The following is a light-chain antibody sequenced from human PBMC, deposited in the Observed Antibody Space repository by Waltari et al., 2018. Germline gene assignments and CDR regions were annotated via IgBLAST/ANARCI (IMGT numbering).Light chain of an antibody. CDR2: GAS. J-gene: IGKJ1*01. V-gene: IGKV3-20*01. CDR3: QHYVRLPVT. Sequence: EIVFPQSPGTMSLSPGESATLSCRASQSVGRSLAWYQQKPGQAPRLLIYGASRRATGVPDRFSGSGSGTDFSLTISRLEPEDFAVYYCQHYVRLPVTFGQGTKVEIK. CDR1: QSVGRS.